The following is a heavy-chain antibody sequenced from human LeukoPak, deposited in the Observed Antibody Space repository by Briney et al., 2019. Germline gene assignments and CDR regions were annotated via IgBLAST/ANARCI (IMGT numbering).Heavy chain of an antibody. CDR3: AKDRTYYDILTGYSPDY. CDR1: GFTFSSYA. D-gene: IGHD3-9*01. Sequence: GGSLGLSCAASGFTFSSYAMHWVRQAPGKGLEWVAVISYDGSNKYYADSVKGRFTISRDNSKNTLYLQMNSLRAEDTAVYYCAKDRTYYDILTGYSPDYWGQGTLVTVSS. J-gene: IGHJ4*02. V-gene: IGHV3-30-3*01. CDR2: ISYDGSNK.